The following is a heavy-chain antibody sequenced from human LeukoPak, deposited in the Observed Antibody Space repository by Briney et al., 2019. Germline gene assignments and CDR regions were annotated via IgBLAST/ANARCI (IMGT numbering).Heavy chain of an antibody. Sequence: RGESLKISCKGSGYSFTSYWIGWVRQMPGKGLEWMGIIYPGDSDTRDSPSFQGQVTISADKSISTAYLQWSSLKGSDTAMYYCARQREYSSSSSWFDPWGQGTLVTVSS. D-gene: IGHD6-6*01. J-gene: IGHJ5*02. CDR2: IYPGDSDT. V-gene: IGHV5-51*01. CDR3: ARQREYSSSSSWFDP. CDR1: GYSFTSYW.